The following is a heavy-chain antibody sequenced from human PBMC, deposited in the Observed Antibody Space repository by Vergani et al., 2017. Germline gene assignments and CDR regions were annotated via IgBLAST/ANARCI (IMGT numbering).Heavy chain of an antibody. Sequence: QVQLQQWGAGLLKPSETLSLTCAVYGGSFSGYYWSWIRQPPGKGLEWIGEINHSGSTNYNPSLKSRVTISVDTSKNQFSLKLSAVTAAETAVYYCARDGKTAMVRSPFADYWGQGTLVTVSS. CDR3: ARDGKTAMVRSPFADY. D-gene: IGHD5-18*01. CDR2: INHSGST. J-gene: IGHJ4*02. V-gene: IGHV4-34*01. CDR1: GGSFSGYY.